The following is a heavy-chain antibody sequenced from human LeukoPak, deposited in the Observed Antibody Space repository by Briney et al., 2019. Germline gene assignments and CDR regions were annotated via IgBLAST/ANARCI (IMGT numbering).Heavy chain of an antibody. V-gene: IGHV1-18*01. J-gene: IGHJ4*02. CDR2: ISAYNGNT. CDR1: GYTFSSYG. D-gene: IGHD3-10*01. Sequence: GASVKVSCKASGYTFSSYGITWVRQAPGQGLEWMGWISAYNGNTHYAQKVQGRVTMTTDTSTSTAYMELRSLRSDDTAVYYCASGAYYFDFWGQGTLVXVSS. CDR3: ASGAYYFDF.